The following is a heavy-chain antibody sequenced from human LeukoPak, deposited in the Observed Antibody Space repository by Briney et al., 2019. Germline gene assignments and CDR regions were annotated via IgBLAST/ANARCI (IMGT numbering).Heavy chain of an antibody. J-gene: IGHJ6*02. CDR3: AKVICSGGSCYSVYYGMDV. CDR1: GFTFSSYA. Sequence: PGGSLRLSCAASGFTFSSYAMSWVRQAPGKGLEWVSAISGSGGSTYYADSVKGRFTISRDNSKNTLYLQMNSLRAEDTAVYYCAKVICSGGSCYSVYYGMDVWGQGTTVTVSS. CDR2: ISGSGGST. D-gene: IGHD2-15*01. V-gene: IGHV3-23*01.